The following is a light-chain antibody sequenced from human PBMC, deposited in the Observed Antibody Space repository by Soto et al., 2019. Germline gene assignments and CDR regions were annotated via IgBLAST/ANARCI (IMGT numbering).Light chain of an antibody. CDR3: QQYYTTPLT. J-gene: IGKJ4*01. CDR1: QSVSSNF. Sequence: EIVLTQSPGTLSLSPGERVTLSCRASQSVSSNFLAWYQQKPGQAPRLLMYGASNRAAGIPDRFSGSGSGTDFTLTISSLQAEDVATYYCQQYYTTPLTFGGGTKVDIK. CDR2: GAS. V-gene: IGKV3-20*01.